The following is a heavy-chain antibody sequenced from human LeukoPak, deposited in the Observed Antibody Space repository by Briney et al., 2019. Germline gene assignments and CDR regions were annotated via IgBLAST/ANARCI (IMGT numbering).Heavy chain of an antibody. J-gene: IGHJ6*02. CDR3: ARVMMVRGVIAYYYYGMDV. Sequence: SETLSLTCTVSGGSISSYYWSWIRQPPGKGLEWIGYIYYSGSTNYSPSLKSRVTISVDTSKNQFSLKLSSVTAADTAVYYCARVMMVRGVIAYYYYGMDVWGQGTTVTVSS. CDR1: GGSISSYY. CDR2: IYYSGST. D-gene: IGHD3-10*01. V-gene: IGHV4-59*01.